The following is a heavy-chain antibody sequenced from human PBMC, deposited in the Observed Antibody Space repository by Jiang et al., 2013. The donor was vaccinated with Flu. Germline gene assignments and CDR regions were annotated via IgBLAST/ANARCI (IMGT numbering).Heavy chain of an antibody. CDR1: GFTFSSHW. CDR3: ASDYYDSSGYYYVGRHAFDI. CDR2: IKQDGSEK. Sequence: SLRLSCAASGFTFSSHWMSWVRQAPGKGLEWVANIKQDGSEKYYVGSVKGRFTISRDNAKNSLYLQMNSLRAEDTAVYYCASDYYDSSGYYYVGRHAFDIWGQGTMVTVSS. D-gene: IGHD3-22*01. V-gene: IGHV3-7*03. J-gene: IGHJ3*02.